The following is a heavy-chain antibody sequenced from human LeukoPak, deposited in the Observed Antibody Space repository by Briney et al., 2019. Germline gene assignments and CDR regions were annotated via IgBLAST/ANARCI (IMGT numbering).Heavy chain of an antibody. D-gene: IGHD3-3*01. CDR2: ISWNSDSI. J-gene: IGHJ3*02. V-gene: IGHV3-9*01. CDR1: GFTFDVYA. CDR3: ARDSRVYDFWSGYHDAFDI. Sequence: PGGSLRLSCAASGFTFDVYAMHWARQAPGKGLEWVSGISWNSDSIDYADSVKGRFTISRDNAKNSLYLQMNSLRAEDTAVYYCARDSRVYDFWSGYHDAFDIWGQGTMVTVSS.